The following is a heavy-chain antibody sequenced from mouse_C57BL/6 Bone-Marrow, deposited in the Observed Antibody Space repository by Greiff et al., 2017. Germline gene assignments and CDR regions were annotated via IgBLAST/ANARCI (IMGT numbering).Heavy chain of an antibody. Sequence: VQLQQPGAELVKPGASVKMSCKASGYTFTSYWITWVKQWPGQGLGWIGDIYPGSGSTNTNEKCKSKATLTVDTSTSTAYMQLSSLTSEDSAVYYCARTYYDAMDYWGQGTSVTVSS. CDR1: GYTFTSYW. CDR2: IYPGSGST. V-gene: IGHV1-55*01. CDR3: ARTYYDAMDY. D-gene: IGHD1-1*02. J-gene: IGHJ4*01.